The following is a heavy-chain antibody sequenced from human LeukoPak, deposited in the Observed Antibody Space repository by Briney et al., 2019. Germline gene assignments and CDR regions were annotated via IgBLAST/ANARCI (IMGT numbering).Heavy chain of an antibody. Sequence: ASVKVSCKASGYTFTGYYLHWVRQAPGQGLEWTGWINPNSGGTNYAQKFQGRVTMTRDTSISTAYMELSRLTSDDTAVYYCARDDGFCRGVACYGKFDYWGQGTLVTVSS. CDR2: INPNSGGT. V-gene: IGHV1-2*02. CDR3: ARDDGFCRGVACYGKFDY. D-gene: IGHD2-15*01. J-gene: IGHJ4*02. CDR1: GYTFTGYY.